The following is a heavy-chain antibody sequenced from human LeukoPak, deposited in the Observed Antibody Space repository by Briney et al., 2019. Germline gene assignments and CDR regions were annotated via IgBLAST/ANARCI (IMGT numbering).Heavy chain of an antibody. V-gene: IGHV1-2*02. CDR2: INPNSAGT. J-gene: IGHJ4*02. CDR3: ARGGVSIY. CDR1: GYTFNGYS. Sequence: ASVKVPCKAPGYTFNGYSVHWLRQAPGQGLEWMGWINPNSAGTNYAQKFQGRVTMTRDTSISTAYMELSRLKSDDTAVYYCARGGVSIYWGQGTLVTVSS.